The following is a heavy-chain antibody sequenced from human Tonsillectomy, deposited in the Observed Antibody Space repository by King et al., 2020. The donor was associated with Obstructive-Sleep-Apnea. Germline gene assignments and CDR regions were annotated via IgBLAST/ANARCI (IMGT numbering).Heavy chain of an antibody. CDR3: ARSGLDYYGGNGGGPDY. CDR2: IDWDDDK. V-gene: IGHV2-70*04. CDR1: GFSLSTSGMC. J-gene: IGHJ4*02. D-gene: IGHD3-10*01. Sequence: VTLKESGPALVKPTQTLTLTCTFSGFSLSTSGMCITWIRQPPGKALEWLARIDWDDDKFYSTSLKTRLTISKDTSKNQVVLTMTNMDPADTATYYCARSGLDYYGGNGGGPDYWGQGTLVTVSS.